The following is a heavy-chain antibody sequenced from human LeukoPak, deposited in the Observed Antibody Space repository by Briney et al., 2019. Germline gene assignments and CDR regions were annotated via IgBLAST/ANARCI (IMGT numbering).Heavy chain of an antibody. J-gene: IGHJ4*02. Sequence: ASVKVSCKASGYTFTDYYMPWVRQAPGQGLEWMGWINPNSGGTNYAQKFQGRVTMTRDKSISTAYMELYSLRSDDTAVYYCARDPPGVRYGRPIFDFWGQGTLVTVSS. CDR3: ARDPPGVRYGRPIFDF. D-gene: IGHD2-8*01. CDR2: INPNSGGT. CDR1: GYTFTDYY. V-gene: IGHV1-2*02.